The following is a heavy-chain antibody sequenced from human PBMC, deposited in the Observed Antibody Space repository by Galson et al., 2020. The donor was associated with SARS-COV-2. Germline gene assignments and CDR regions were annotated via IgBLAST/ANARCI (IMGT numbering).Heavy chain of an antibody. V-gene: IGHV3-33*06. D-gene: IGHD6-19*01. CDR1: GFTFSSYG. CDR3: AKDQVSSGWYPSSYYYGMDV. Sequence: GGSLRLSCAASGFTFSSYGMHWVRQAPGKGLEWVAVIWYDGSNKYYADSVKGRFTISRDNSKNTLYLQMNSLRAEDTAVYYCAKDQVSSGWYPSSYYYGMDVWGQGTTVTVSS. CDR2: IWYDGSNK. J-gene: IGHJ6*02.